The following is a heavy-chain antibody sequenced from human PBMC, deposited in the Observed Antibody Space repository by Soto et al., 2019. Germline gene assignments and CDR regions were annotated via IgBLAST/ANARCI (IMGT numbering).Heavy chain of an antibody. CDR2: ITSDTKTI. Sequence: EVQLVESGGDLVQRGGSLRLSCAASGFTFNIYSMNWVRQAPGKGLEWFSYITSDTKTIKYADSVKGRFTIPRDNAKNSVYLQMNSLRDEDTAVYYCARSVEGHFDYWGQGTVVTVSS. D-gene: IGHD6-19*01. CDR3: ARSVEGHFDY. V-gene: IGHV3-48*02. J-gene: IGHJ4*02. CDR1: GFTFNIYS.